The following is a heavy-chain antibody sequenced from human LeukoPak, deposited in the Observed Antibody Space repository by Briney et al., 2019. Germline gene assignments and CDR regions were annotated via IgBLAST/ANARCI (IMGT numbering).Heavy chain of an antibody. V-gene: IGHV3-23*01. CDR3: ARRCVRGWSTDAFDF. D-gene: IGHD6-19*01. Sequence: GGSLRLSCAASGFTFNIYAMSWVRQAPAKGLEWVSTIRGSDGTTYYADSVKGRFTISRDNSKNTLYLQMNSLRAEDTAVYYCARRCVRGWSTDAFDFWGQGTKVTVSS. J-gene: IGHJ3*01. CDR1: GFTFNIYA. CDR2: IRGSDGTT.